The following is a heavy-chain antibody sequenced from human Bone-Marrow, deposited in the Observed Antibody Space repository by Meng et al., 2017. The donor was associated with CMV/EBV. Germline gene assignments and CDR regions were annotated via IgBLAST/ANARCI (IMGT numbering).Heavy chain of an antibody. CDR1: GGTFSSYT. D-gene: IGHD3-10*01. J-gene: IGHJ4*02. Sequence: SVKVSCKASGGTFSSYTISWVRQAPGQGLEWMGRIIPILGIANYAQKFQGRVTITADKSTSTAYMELSSLRSEDTAVYYCARELWFGPPIDYWGQGTRVTVSS. CDR3: ARELWFGPPIDY. V-gene: IGHV1-69*04. CDR2: IIPILGIA.